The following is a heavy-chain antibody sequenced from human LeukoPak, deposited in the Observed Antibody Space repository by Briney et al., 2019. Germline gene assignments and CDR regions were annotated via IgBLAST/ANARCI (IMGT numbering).Heavy chain of an antibody. CDR1: GGSFSGYY. Sequence: SETLSLTCAVYGGSFSGYYWSWIRQPPGKGLEWIGYIYYSGSTNYNPSLKSRVTISVDTSKNQFSLKLSSVTAADTAVYYCARYHYGDYEGGNWFDPWGQGTLVTVSS. CDR2: IYYSGST. J-gene: IGHJ5*02. CDR3: ARYHYGDYEGGNWFDP. D-gene: IGHD4-17*01. V-gene: IGHV4-59*01.